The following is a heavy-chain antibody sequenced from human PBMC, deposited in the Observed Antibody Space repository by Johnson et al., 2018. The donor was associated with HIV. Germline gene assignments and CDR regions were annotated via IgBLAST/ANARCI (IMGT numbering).Heavy chain of an antibody. CDR1: GFTFSSYA. CDR2: ISYDGSNK. D-gene: IGHD1-26*01. Sequence: QMLLVESGGGVVQPGRSLRLSCAASGFTFSSYAMHWVRQAPGKGLEWVAVISYDGSNKYYADSVRGRFTISRDNSKNTLYLQMNSLRAEDTVVYYCARDGHGIWENAAFEIWGQGTMVTVSS. J-gene: IGHJ3*02. CDR3: ARDGHGIWENAAFEI. V-gene: IGHV3-30*04.